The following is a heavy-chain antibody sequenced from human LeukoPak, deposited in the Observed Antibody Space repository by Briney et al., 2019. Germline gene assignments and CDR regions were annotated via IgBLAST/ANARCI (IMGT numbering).Heavy chain of an antibody. CDR2: IYYSGST. Sequence: SETLSLTCTVSGGSISSYYWSWIRQPPGKGLEWIGYIYYSGSTNYNPSLKSRVTISVDTSKIQFSLKLSSVTAADTAVYYCARGIAAAGHHFDYWGQGTLVTVSS. D-gene: IGHD6-13*01. CDR1: GGSISSYY. J-gene: IGHJ4*02. V-gene: IGHV4-59*01. CDR3: ARGIAAAGHHFDY.